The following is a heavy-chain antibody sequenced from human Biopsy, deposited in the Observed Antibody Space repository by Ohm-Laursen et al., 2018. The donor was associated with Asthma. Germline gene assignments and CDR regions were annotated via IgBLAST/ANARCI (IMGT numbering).Heavy chain of an antibody. CDR1: GFTLISSA. J-gene: IGHJ4*02. D-gene: IGHD2-15*01. CDR3: ARDVDLRSVY. V-gene: IGHV3-7*05. CDR2: IKEDGSEK. Sequence: GSLRLSCTASGFTLISSAMTWVRQAPGQGLEWVDNIKEDGSEKNYVDSEKGRFTISRDNGKNSLYLQMNSLRAEDTAVYYCARDVDLRSVYWGQGTLVTVSS.